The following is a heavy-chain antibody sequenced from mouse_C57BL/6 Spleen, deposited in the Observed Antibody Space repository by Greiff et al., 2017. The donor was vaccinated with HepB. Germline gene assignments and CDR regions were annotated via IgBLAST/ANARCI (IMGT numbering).Heavy chain of an antibody. D-gene: IGHD2-1*01. CDR3: ARSGGNYPGDY. V-gene: IGHV14-2*01. Sequence: VQLQQSGAELVKPGASVKLSCTASGFNIKDYYMHWVKQRTEQGLEWIGRIDPEDGETKYAPTFQGKATITADTSSNTAYLQLSSLTSEDTAVYYCARSGGNYPGDYWGQGTSVTVSS. CDR1: GFNIKDYY. J-gene: IGHJ4*01. CDR2: IDPEDGET.